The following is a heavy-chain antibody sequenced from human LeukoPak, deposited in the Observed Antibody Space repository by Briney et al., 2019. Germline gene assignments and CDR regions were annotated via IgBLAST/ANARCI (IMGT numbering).Heavy chain of an antibody. CDR1: GFTFSSYG. V-gene: IGHV3-23*01. J-gene: IGHJ4*02. CDR2: ISGSGAST. D-gene: IGHD3-9*01. Sequence: GGTLRLSCAASGFTFSSYGMSWVRQAPGKGLEWVSGISGSGASTYYADSVKGRFTISRDNSKNTLYLQMNSLRAEDTAVYYCAKDPPSILRYFDWLDYFDYWGQGTLVTVSS. CDR3: AKDPPSILRYFDWLDYFDY.